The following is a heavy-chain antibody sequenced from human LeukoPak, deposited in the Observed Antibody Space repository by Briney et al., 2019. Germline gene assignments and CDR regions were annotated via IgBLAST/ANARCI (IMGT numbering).Heavy chain of an antibody. CDR3: ARNWYDFWSGYYTPTYNWFDP. Sequence: SETLSLTCTVSGGSMSSSSYYWGWIRQPPGKGLEWIGSIYYSGSTYYNPSLKSRVTISVDTSKNQFSLKLSSVTAADTAVYYCARNWYDFWSGYYTPTYNWFDPWGQGTLVTVSS. CDR1: GGSMSSSSYY. CDR2: IYYSGST. D-gene: IGHD3-3*01. J-gene: IGHJ5*02. V-gene: IGHV4-39*07.